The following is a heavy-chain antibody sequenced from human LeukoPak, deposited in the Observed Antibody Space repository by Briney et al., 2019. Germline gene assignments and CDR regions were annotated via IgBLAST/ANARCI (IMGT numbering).Heavy chain of an antibody. CDR1: GGSFSGYY. J-gene: IGHJ6*03. CDR3: ARPVGATAYYYMDV. Sequence: SETLSLTCAVYGGSFSGYYWTWIRQPPGKWLDWIGEINHSGSTNYNPSLKSRVTISVDTSKNQFSLKLSSVTAADTAVYYCARPVGATAYYYMDVWGKGTTVTVS. CDR2: INHSGST. D-gene: IGHD1-26*01. V-gene: IGHV4-34*01.